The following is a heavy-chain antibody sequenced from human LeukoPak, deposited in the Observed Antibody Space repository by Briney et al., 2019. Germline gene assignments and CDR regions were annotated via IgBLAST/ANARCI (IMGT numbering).Heavy chain of an antibody. Sequence: GGSLRLSCTASGFSVSANYMSWVRQAPGKGLEWVSVIHNGGDTYYADSVKGRFTISRDNSKNTLCLQMNSLRAEDTAVYYCARERYCSGASCPNSNRYFDFWGQGTLVTVSS. CDR3: ARERYCSGASCPNSNRYFDF. V-gene: IGHV3-66*02. CDR2: IHNGGDT. D-gene: IGHD2-15*01. J-gene: IGHJ4*02. CDR1: GFSVSANY.